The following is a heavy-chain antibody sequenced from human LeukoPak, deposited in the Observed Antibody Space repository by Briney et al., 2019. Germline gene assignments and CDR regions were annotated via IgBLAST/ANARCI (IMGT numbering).Heavy chain of an antibody. Sequence: GGSLRLSCAASGFTFSSYAMSWVRQAPGKGLEWVPAISGSGGSTYYADSVKGRFTISRDNSKNTLYLQMNSLRAEDTAVYYCAKDTAQGSAFDIWGQGTMVTVSS. V-gene: IGHV3-23*01. CDR3: AKDTAQGSAFDI. D-gene: IGHD5-18*01. J-gene: IGHJ3*02. CDR2: ISGSGGST. CDR1: GFTFSSYA.